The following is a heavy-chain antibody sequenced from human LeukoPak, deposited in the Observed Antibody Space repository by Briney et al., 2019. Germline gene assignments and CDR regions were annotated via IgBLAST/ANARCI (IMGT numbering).Heavy chain of an antibody. D-gene: IGHD6-25*01. Sequence: PGGSLRLSCAASGFTFSSYAMHWVRQAPGKGLEWVAVISYDGSNKYYADSVKGRFTISRDNSKNTLYLQMNSLRAEDTAVYYCARGAAPDYWGQGTLVTVSS. J-gene: IGHJ4*02. CDR2: ISYDGSNK. CDR1: GFTFSSYA. V-gene: IGHV3-30*04. CDR3: ARGAAPDY.